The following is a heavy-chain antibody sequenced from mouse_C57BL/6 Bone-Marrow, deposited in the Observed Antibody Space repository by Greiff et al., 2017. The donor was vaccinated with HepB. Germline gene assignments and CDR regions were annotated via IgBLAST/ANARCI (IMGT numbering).Heavy chain of an antibody. Sequence: QVQLQQSGPELVKPGASVKISCKASGYAFSSSWMNWVKQRPGKGLEWIGRIYPGDGDTNYNGKFKGKATLTADKSSSTAYMQLSSLTSEDSAVYFCARWAVVAGNYFDYWGQGTTLTVSS. V-gene: IGHV1-82*01. D-gene: IGHD1-1*01. J-gene: IGHJ2*01. CDR3: ARWAVVAGNYFDY. CDR1: GYAFSSSW. CDR2: IYPGDGDT.